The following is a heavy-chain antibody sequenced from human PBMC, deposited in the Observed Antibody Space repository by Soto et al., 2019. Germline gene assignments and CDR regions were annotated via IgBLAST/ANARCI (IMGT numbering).Heavy chain of an antibody. CDR2: IYYSGST. CDR1: GGSISSGGYY. V-gene: IGHV4-31*03. D-gene: IGHD3-10*01. J-gene: IGHJ6*03. Sequence: SETLSLTCTVSGGSISSGGYYWSWIRQHPGKGLEWIGYIYYSGSTYYNPSLKSRVTISVDTSKNQFSLKLSSVTAADTAVYYCSREVKKGWFWELSNYYYYYVDVWVKGTTVTVPS. CDR3: SREVKKGWFWELSNYYYYYVDV.